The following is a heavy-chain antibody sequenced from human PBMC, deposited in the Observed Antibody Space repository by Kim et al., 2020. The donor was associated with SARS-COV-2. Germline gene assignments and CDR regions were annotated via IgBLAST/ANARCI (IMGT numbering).Heavy chain of an antibody. CDR3: ARGHLTTVVTGWMDVDAFDI. V-gene: IGHV1-69*13. CDR1: GGTFSSYA. J-gene: IGHJ3*02. CDR2: IIPIFGTA. Sequence: SVKVSCKASGGTFSSYAISWVRQAPGQGLEWMGGIIPIFGTANYAQKFQGRVTITADESTSTAYMELSSLRSEDTAVYYCARGHLTTVVTGWMDVDAFDIWGQGTMVTVSS. D-gene: IGHD4-17*01.